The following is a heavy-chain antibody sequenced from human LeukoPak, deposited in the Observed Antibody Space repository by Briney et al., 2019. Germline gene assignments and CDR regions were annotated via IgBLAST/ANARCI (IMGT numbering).Heavy chain of an antibody. V-gene: IGHV1-18*01. CDR1: GYTFTSYG. CDR3: ARVYYDILTGPNRYWYFDL. Sequence: ASVKVSCKASGYTFTSYGISWVRQAPGQGLEWMGWISAYNGNTNYAQKLQGRVTMTIDTSTSTAYMELRSLRSDDTAVYYCARVYYDILTGPNRYWYFDLWGRGTLVTVSS. D-gene: IGHD3-9*01. CDR2: ISAYNGNT. J-gene: IGHJ2*01.